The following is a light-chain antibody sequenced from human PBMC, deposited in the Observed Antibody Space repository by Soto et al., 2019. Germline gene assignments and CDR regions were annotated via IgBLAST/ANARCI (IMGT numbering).Light chain of an antibody. CDR2: DAS. V-gene: IGKV3-11*01. J-gene: IGKJ5*01. CDR3: QQRSNWASLT. CDR1: QSVSSY. Sequence: IVMTRSQGSRVGSQCKSGSLSYNFSQSVSSYLAWYQQKPGQAPRLLIYDASNRATGIPARFSGSVSATGFPHTIYSLGLENPAVSYCQQRSNWASLTFEHGARVEIK.